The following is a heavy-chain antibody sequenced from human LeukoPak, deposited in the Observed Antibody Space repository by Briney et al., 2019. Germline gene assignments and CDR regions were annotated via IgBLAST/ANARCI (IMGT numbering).Heavy chain of an antibody. V-gene: IGHV4-31*03. D-gene: IGHD2-2*01. CDR3: ARRPLLPAAHFDY. CDR2: IYYSGST. CDR1: GGSISSSSYY. Sequence: PSETLSLTCTVSGGSISSSSYYWSWIRQPPGKGLEWIGYIYYSGSTHYNPSLKSRVTISVDTSKNQFSLKLSSVTAADTAVYYCARRPLLPAAHFDYWGQGTLVTVSS. J-gene: IGHJ4*02.